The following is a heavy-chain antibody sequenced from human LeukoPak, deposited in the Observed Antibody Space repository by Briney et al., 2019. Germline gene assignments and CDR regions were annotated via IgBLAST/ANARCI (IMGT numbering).Heavy chain of an antibody. V-gene: IGHV3-74*01. CDR1: GFTFSSYW. Sequence: GGSLRLSCAASGFTFSSYWMHWVRQAPGKGLVWVSRINSDGSSTSYADSVKGRFTISRDNAKNTLYLQMNSLRAEDTAVYYCARAVVTGTTNLHPYYYYYYMDVWGKGTTVTVSS. J-gene: IGHJ6*03. CDR2: INSDGSST. CDR3: ARAVVTGTTNLHPYYYYYYMDV. D-gene: IGHD1-7*01.